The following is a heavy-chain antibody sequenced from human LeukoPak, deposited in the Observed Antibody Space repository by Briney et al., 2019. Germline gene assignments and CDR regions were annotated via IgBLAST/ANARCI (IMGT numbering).Heavy chain of an antibody. Sequence: GGSLRLSCAASGFTVSSNYMSWVRQAPGKGLEGVSVIYSGGSTYYADSVKGRFTISRDNSKNTLYLQMNSLRAEDTAVYYCARDGLDYYDSSGYYHYWGQGTLVTVSS. D-gene: IGHD3-22*01. CDR2: IYSGGST. J-gene: IGHJ4*02. V-gene: IGHV3-53*01. CDR3: ARDGLDYYDSSGYYHY. CDR1: GFTVSSNY.